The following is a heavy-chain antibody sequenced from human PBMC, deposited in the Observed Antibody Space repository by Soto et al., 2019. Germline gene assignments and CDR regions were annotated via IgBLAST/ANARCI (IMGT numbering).Heavy chain of an antibody. Sequence: QVQLQESGPGLVKPSETLSLTCTVSGGSISSYYWSWIRQPPGKGVEWSGYIYYSGSTNYNPSLNSRVTISVDTSTNQFSLKLSSVTAADTAVYYCARAWGRVFDYWGQGTLVTVSS. D-gene: IGHD2-15*01. V-gene: IGHV4-59*01. CDR1: GGSISSYY. CDR3: ARAWGRVFDY. CDR2: IYYSGST. J-gene: IGHJ4*02.